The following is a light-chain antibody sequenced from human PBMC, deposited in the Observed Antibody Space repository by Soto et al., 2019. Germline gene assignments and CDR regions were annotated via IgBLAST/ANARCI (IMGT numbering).Light chain of an antibody. V-gene: IGLV1-40*01. Sequence: QSALTQPPSVSGAPGQRVTISCTGTSSNIRAGYDVHWYQQLPGTAPKLLIYGNTNRPSGVPDRFSGSKSDTSASLAITGLQAEDEADYFCQSYDNNLSALYVFGTGTKVTVL. CDR1: SSNIRAGYD. CDR2: GNT. J-gene: IGLJ1*01. CDR3: QSYDNNLSALYV.